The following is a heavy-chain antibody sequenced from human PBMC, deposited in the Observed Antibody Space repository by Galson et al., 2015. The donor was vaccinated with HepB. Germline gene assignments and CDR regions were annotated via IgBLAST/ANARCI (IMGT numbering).Heavy chain of an antibody. Sequence: VKVSCKVSGYTFTDYYMHWVQQAPGKGLEWMGLVDPEDGETIYAEKFQGRVTITADTSTDTAYMELSSLRSEDTAVYYCATGLSYDILTGNENDYWGQGTLVTVSS. V-gene: IGHV1-69-2*01. D-gene: IGHD3-9*01. J-gene: IGHJ4*02. CDR3: ATGLSYDILTGNENDY. CDR1: GYTFTDYY. CDR2: VDPEDGET.